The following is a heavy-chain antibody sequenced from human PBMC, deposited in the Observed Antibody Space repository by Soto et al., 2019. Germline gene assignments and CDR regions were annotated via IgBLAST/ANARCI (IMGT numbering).Heavy chain of an antibody. Sequence: QITLKESGPTLVKPTQTLTLTCTFSGFSLSTSGVGVGWIRQPPRKALEWLALIYWDDDKRYSPSLKSRLTISKDTSKNQVVLTITNMDPVDTATYYCAHHGYYSYGLDVGCQGTTVTVSS. J-gene: IGHJ6*02. CDR2: IYWDDDK. V-gene: IGHV2-5*02. CDR1: GFSLSTSGVG. CDR3: AHHGYYSYGLDV.